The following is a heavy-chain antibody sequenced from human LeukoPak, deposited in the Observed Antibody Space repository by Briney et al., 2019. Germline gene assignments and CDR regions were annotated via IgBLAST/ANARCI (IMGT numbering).Heavy chain of an antibody. CDR2: ISGGGETP. J-gene: IGHJ4*02. CDR1: GFTFNNYA. D-gene: IGHD4-17*01. V-gene: IGHV3-23*01. CDR3: ARDYADYVGYFFFDY. Sequence: PGGSLRLSCAASGFTFNNYAMNWVRQAPGKGLEWVSSISGGGETPYYADSAKGRFTISRDNSQSTLYLQMNSLRAEDTAVYYCARDYADYVGYFFFDYWGQGTLVTVSS.